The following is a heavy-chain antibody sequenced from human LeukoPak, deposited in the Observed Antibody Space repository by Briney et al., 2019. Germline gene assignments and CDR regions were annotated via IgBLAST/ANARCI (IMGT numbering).Heavy chain of an antibody. J-gene: IGHJ5*02. CDR2: IRGSGDST. CDR3: AKDRWAVITTNWFDP. CDR1: AFTFRSSA. Sequence: GGSLRLSCAASAFTFRSSAMRSVRQAPGKGLGWVSAIRGSGDSTYYAGAVKGRFTISRDHSKNTLYLQMNSLRAEDTAVYYCAKDRWAVITTNWFDPWGQGTLVTVSS. V-gene: IGHV3-23*01. D-gene: IGHD3-16*01.